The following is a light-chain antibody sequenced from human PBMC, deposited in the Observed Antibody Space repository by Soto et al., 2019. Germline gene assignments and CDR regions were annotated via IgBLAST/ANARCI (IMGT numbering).Light chain of an antibody. CDR3: CSYGGSYTWV. CDR2: DVN. V-gene: IGLV2-11*01. Sequence: QSVLTQPRSVSGSPGQSVTISCTGASGDIGGYNYVSWYQHHPGKAPKLIIFDVNKRPSGVPDRFSGSKSGNTASLTISGLQAEDEADYYCCSYGGSYTWVFGGGTKLTVL. CDR1: SGDIGGYNY. J-gene: IGLJ3*02.